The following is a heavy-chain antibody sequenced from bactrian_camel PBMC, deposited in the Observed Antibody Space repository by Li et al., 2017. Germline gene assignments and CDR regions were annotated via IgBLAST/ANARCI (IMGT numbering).Heavy chain of an antibody. V-gene: IGHV3S1*01. CDR2: IYTGDGLT. D-gene: IGHD1*01. CDR3: VARVVALGYKY. Sequence: HVQLVESGGGSVQAGGSLRLSCATSGYTARRNCMGWFRQAPGKEREGVAGIYTGDGLTYYTDSVKGRFAISRDDAKNTVYLQMNSLKSEDTALYYCVARVVALGYKYWGQGTQVTVS. J-gene: IGHJ4*01. CDR1: GYTARRNC.